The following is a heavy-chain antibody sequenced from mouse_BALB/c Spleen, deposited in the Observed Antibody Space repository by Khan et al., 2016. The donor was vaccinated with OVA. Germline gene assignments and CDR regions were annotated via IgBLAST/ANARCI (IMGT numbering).Heavy chain of an antibody. D-gene: IGHD2-1*01. CDR2: ISSDGDYT. V-gene: IGHV5-9-1*01. CDR1: GFTFSTYA. CDR3: ARSAYGNFAY. Sequence: EVMLVESGGGLVKPGGSLKLSCAASGFTFSTYAMSWVHQTPEKRLEWVATISSDGDYTYYPDNVTGRFTISRDNAKNTLYLQMSSLRSEDTAMYYCARSAYGNFAYWGQGTLVTVSA. J-gene: IGHJ3*01.